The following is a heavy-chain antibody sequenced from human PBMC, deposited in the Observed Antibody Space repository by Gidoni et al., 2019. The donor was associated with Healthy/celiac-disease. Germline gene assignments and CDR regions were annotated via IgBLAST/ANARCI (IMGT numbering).Heavy chain of an antibody. J-gene: IGHJ4*02. Sequence: QVQLQESGPGLVKPSQTLSLTCTVSGGSISSGRYYWSWIRQPAGKGLEWIGRIYTSGSTHYNPSLKSRVTISVDTSKNQFSLKLSSVTAADTAVYYCARGYSSGWYDYWGQGTLVTVSS. V-gene: IGHV4-61*02. CDR2: IYTSGST. D-gene: IGHD6-19*01. CDR3: ARGYSSGWYDY. CDR1: GGSISSGRYY.